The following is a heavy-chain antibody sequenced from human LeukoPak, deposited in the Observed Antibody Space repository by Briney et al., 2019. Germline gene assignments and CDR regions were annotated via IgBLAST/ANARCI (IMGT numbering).Heavy chain of an antibody. CDR3: ARDIYPYCSGGSCYGYFDY. V-gene: IGHV3-30-3*01. CDR1: GFTFSSYA. CDR2: ISYDGSNK. D-gene: IGHD2-15*01. J-gene: IGHJ4*02. Sequence: PGGSLRLSCAASGFTFSSYAMHWVRQAPGKGLEWVAVISYDGSNKYYADSVKGRFTISRDNSKNTLYLQMNSLRAEDTAVYYCARDIYPYCSGGSCYGYFDYWGQGTLVTVSS.